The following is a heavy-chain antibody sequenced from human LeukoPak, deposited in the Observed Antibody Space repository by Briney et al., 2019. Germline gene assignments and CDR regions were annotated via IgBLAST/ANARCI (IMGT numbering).Heavy chain of an antibody. CDR1: GGSINSDY. V-gene: IGHV4-59*08. CDR2: IYYSGTT. J-gene: IGHJ4*02. CDR3: ARHQLRGFLDDN. D-gene: IGHD3-10*01. Sequence: SETLSLTCAVSGGSINSDYWSWIRQPPGKGLEWIGCIYYSGTTNYNPSPNSRVTISIDTSKSQFSLKLTSVTAADTAVYYCARHQLRGFLDDNWGQGTLVTVSS.